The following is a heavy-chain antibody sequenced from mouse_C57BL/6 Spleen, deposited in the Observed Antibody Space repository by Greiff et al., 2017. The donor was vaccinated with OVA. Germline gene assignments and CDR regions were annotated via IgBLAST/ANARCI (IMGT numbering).Heavy chain of an antibody. CDR3: ARPSYGYDWFAY. D-gene: IGHD2-2*01. J-gene: IGHJ3*01. V-gene: IGHV1-55*01. Sequence: QVQLQQPGAELVKPGASVTMSCKASGYTFTSYWITLVKQRPGPGLAWIGDIYPGSGSTNYNEKFTSKAPLTVETSSSTAYMQLSSLTSEDSAVYYCARPSYGYDWFAYWGQGTLVTVSA. CDR1: GYTFTSYW. CDR2: IYPGSGST.